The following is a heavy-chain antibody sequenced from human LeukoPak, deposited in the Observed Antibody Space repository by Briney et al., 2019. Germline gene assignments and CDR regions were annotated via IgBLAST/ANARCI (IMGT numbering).Heavy chain of an antibody. V-gene: IGHV3-30*18. D-gene: IGHD6-13*01. CDR3: AKDHGYTSSWLFNWFDP. Sequence: GGSLRLSCAASGFSFSIYGMHWVRQAPGKGLEWVAVISYDGSNKYYADSVKGRFTISRDDSMNTVYLQMNSLRTEDTAVYYCAKDHGYTSSWLFNWFDPWGQGTPVTVSS. CDR1: GFSFSIYG. CDR2: ISYDGSNK. J-gene: IGHJ5*02.